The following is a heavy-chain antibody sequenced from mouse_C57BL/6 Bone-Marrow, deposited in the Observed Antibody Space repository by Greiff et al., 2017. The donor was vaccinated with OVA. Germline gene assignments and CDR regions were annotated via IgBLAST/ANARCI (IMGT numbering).Heavy chain of an antibody. CDR3: TKYYDYEYYFDY. CDR2: IDPENGDT. Sequence: EVQLQQPGAELVRPGASVKLSCTASGFNIKDDYMHWVKQRPEQGLEWIGWIDPENGDTEYASKFQGKATITADTSSNTAYLQLSSLTSEDTAVYYCTKYYDYEYYFDYWGRGTTLTVSS. CDR1: GFNIKDDY. D-gene: IGHD2-4*01. V-gene: IGHV14-4*01. J-gene: IGHJ2*01.